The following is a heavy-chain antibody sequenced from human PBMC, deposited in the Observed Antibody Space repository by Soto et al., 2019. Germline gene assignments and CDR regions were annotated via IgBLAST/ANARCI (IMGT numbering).Heavy chain of an antibody. V-gene: IGHV1-58*01. CDR2: IVVGSGNT. D-gene: IGHD6-6*01. J-gene: IGHJ6*02. CDR1: GFIFTSSA. Sequence: SVKVSCKASGFIFTSSAVQWVRQARGQRLEWIGWIVVGSGNTNYAQKFQERVTITRDMSTSTAYMELSSLRSEDTAVYYCAAADSSSSPWYYYYGMDVWGQGTTVTVSS. CDR3: AAADSSSSPWYYYYGMDV.